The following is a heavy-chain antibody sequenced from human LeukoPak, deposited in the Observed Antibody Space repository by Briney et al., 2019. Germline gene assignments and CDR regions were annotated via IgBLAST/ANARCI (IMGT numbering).Heavy chain of an antibody. D-gene: IGHD6-13*01. Sequence: GGSLRLSCAASGFTFNNYFMTWVHQAPGKGLEWVSTISGSAGSTYYADFVKGLFTISRDNSRNTLYLQMNSLRADDTAVYYCARDGSSTSPIDLWGRGTLVTVSS. V-gene: IGHV3-23*01. J-gene: IGHJ2*01. CDR2: ISGSAGST. CDR1: GFTFNNYF. CDR3: ARDGSSTSPIDL.